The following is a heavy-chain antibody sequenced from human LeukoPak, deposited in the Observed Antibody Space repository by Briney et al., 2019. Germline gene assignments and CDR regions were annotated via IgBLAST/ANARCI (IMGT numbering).Heavy chain of an antibody. CDR2: MNPNSGNT. CDR3: ARGGRDDYGDYYYDY. CDR1: GYTFTSYD. D-gene: IGHD4-17*01. Sequence: ASVKVSCKASGYTFTSYDINWVRQATGQGLEWMGWMNPNSGNTGYAQKFQGRVTITRNTSISTAYMELSSLRSEDTAVYYCARGGRDDYGDYYYDYWGQGTLVTVSS. J-gene: IGHJ4*02. V-gene: IGHV1-8*03.